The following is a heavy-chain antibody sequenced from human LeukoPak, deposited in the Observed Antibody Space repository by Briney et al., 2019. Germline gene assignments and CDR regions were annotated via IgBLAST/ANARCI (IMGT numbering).Heavy chain of an antibody. J-gene: IGHJ4*02. V-gene: IGHV3-33*01. Sequence: PGRSLRLSCAASGFTFSSYGMHWVRQAPGKGLEWVAVIWYDGSNKYYADSVKGRFTISRDNSKNTLYLQMNSLRAEDTAVYYCARVPAMVRGEGHSDYWGQGTLVTVSS. D-gene: IGHD3-10*01. CDR2: IWYDGSNK. CDR1: GFTFSSYG. CDR3: ARVPAMVRGEGHSDY.